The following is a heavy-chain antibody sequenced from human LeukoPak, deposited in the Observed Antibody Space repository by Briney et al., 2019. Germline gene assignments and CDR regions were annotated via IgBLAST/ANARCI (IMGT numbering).Heavy chain of an antibody. CDR1: GFTFSSYG. V-gene: IGHV3-30*18. Sequence: GGSLRLSCAASGFTFSSYGMHWVRQAPGKGLEWVAVISYDGSNKYYADSVKGRFTISRDNSKNTLYLQMNSLRAEDTAVYYCAKDYYYDSLTDAFDIWGQGTMVTVSS. CDR3: AKDYYYDSLTDAFDI. J-gene: IGHJ3*02. D-gene: IGHD3-22*01. CDR2: ISYDGSNK.